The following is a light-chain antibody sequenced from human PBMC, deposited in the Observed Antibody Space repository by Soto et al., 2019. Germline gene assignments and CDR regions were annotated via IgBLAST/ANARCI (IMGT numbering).Light chain of an antibody. CDR2: DGY. CDR1: QSIDGW. Sequence: DIQLTQSPSTLSASIGDRVTITCRASQSIDGWLAWYQQKPGEAPKLLIYDGYTLESGVPSRFSGSGSGTEFTLTIGSLQPDDFANYYCQQYDTYFRYTFGQGTKLDIK. V-gene: IGKV1-5*01. CDR3: QQYDTYFRYT. J-gene: IGKJ2*01.